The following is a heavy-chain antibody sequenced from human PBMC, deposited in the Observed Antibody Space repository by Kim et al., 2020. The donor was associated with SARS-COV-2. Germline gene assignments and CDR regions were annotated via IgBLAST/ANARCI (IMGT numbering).Heavy chain of an antibody. J-gene: IGHJ6*02. V-gene: IGHV4-4*08. Sequence: YTPSLQREVTISGDTSKNQFSLKLRSVTAADTAVYYCARDRVTTGYGMDVWGQGTTVTVSS. D-gene: IGHD4-17*01. CDR3: ARDRVTTGYGMDV.